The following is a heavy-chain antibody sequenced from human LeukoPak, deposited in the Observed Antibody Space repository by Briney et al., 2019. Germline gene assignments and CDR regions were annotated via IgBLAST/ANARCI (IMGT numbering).Heavy chain of an antibody. CDR2: IWYDGSNK. V-gene: IGHV3-33*01. Sequence: GGSLRLSCAASGFTFSSYGMHWVRQAPGKGLEWVAVIWYDGSNKYYADSVKGRFTISRGNSKNTLYLQMNSLRAEDTAVYYCARSVRYFDWKYYFDYWGQGTLVTVSS. D-gene: IGHD3-9*01. CDR3: ARSVRYFDWKYYFDY. J-gene: IGHJ4*02. CDR1: GFTFSSYG.